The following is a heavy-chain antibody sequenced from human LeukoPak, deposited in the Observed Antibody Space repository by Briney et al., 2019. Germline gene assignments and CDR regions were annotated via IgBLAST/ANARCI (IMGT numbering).Heavy chain of an antibody. D-gene: IGHD2-15*01. CDR1: GFTFSSHW. CDR3: ARGGLFKYFFDY. CDR2: INTDESKI. V-gene: IGHV3-74*01. Sequence: GGSLRLSCAASGFTFSSHWMHWVRQTPGKGLVWVARINTDESKINHADSVKGRFTISRDNAKNMLYLQMNSLRAEDTAVYYCARGGLFKYFFDYWGQGTPVTVSS. J-gene: IGHJ4*02.